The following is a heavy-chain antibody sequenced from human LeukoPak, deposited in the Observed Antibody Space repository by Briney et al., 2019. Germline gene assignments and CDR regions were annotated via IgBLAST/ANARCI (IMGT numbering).Heavy chain of an antibody. CDR3: ARADYGGNLFFDY. V-gene: IGHV3-33*01. Sequence: GGSLRLSCAASGFTFSSYGMHWVRQAPGKGLEWVAVIWYDGSNKYYADSVKGRFTISRDNSKNTLYLQMNSLRAEDTAVYYCARADYGGNLFFDYWGQGALVTVSS. J-gene: IGHJ4*02. D-gene: IGHD4-23*01. CDR2: IWYDGSNK. CDR1: GFTFSSYG.